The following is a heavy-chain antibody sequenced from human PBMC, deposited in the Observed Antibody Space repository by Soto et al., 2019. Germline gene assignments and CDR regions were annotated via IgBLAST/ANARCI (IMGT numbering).Heavy chain of an antibody. CDR3: ARELVVPAAIGYPDY. D-gene: IGHD2-2*01. CDR2: ISSSSSYI. Sequence: PGGSLRLSCAASGFTFSSYSMNWVRQAPGKGLEWVSSISSSSSYIYYADSVKGRFTISRDNAKNSLYLQMNSLRAEDTALYYCARELVVPAAIGYPDYWGQGTLVTVSS. V-gene: IGHV3-21*01. J-gene: IGHJ4*02. CDR1: GFTFSSYS.